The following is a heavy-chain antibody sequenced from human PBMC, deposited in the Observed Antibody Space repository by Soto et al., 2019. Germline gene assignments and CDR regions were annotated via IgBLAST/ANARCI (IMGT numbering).Heavy chain of an antibody. V-gene: IGHV1-69*02. Sequence: QVQLVQSGPEVKKPGSSVRVSCTASGGTFSSYTINWVRQVPGLGPEWMGRSIPMLGMSNYAQKFQGRVMMIADKSTNTVYMELSSLRSEDTAIYYCATNYGSGSAHFDYWGQGTLVTVSS. CDR2: SIPMLGMS. CDR1: GGTFSSYT. CDR3: ATNYGSGSAHFDY. D-gene: IGHD3-10*01. J-gene: IGHJ4*02.